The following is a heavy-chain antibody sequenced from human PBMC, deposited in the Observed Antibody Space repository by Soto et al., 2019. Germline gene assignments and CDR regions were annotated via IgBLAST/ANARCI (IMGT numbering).Heavy chain of an antibody. CDR2: IHSGGNA. CDR1: GFTVSNIY. CDR3: LFWTPPFDD. D-gene: IGHD3-3*01. Sequence: EVHLVESGGDLVQPGGSLRLSCAASGFTVSNIYMRWVRQAPGKGLEWVSSIHSGGNADYADSVKGRFTISRDNSKNTLHLKMDNLRVEATAMYYCLFWTPPFDDWGQGILVTVSA. J-gene: IGHJ4*02. V-gene: IGHV3-66*01.